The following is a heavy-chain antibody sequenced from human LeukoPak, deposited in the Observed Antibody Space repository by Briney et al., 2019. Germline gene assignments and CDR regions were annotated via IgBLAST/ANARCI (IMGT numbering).Heavy chain of an antibody. Sequence: ASVKVSCKASGYTFTSYAMNWVRQAPGQGLEWMGWINTNTGNPTHAQGFTGRFVFSLDTSVSTAYLQISSLKAEDTAVYYCARGAVAGTKYFDYWGREPWSPSPQ. V-gene: IGHV7-4-1*02. CDR3: ARGAVAGTKYFDY. CDR2: INTNTGNP. J-gene: IGHJ4*02. CDR1: GYTFTSYA. D-gene: IGHD6-19*01.